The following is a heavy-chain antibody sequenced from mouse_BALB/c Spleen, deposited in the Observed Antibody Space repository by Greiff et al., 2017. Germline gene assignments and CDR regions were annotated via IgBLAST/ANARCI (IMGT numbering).Heavy chain of an antibody. CDR1: GFTFSSFG. CDR2: ISSGSSTI. J-gene: IGHJ3*01. CDR3: ARSDYGSSPAWLAY. D-gene: IGHD1-1*01. Sequence: EVMLVESGGGLVQPGGSRKLSCAASGFTFSSFGMHWVRQAPEKGLEWVAYISSGSSTIYYADTVKGRFTISRDNPKNTLFLQMTSLRSEDTAMYYCARSDYGSSPAWLAYWGQGTLVTVSA. V-gene: IGHV5-17*02.